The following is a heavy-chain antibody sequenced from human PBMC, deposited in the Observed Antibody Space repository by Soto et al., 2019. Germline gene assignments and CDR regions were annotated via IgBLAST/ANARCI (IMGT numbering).Heavy chain of an antibody. Sequence: PSETLSLTCVVSGVSISSHEWWTWVRQPPGKGLEWIGESHESGNTNYNSSLGSRVTISVDKSKNQFSLKLSSVTVADTAVYYCATKGSSRFDWGQGTLVTVSS. CDR2: SHESGNT. V-gene: IGHV4-4*02. CDR3: ATKGSSRFD. D-gene: IGHD6-13*01. J-gene: IGHJ4*02. CDR1: GVSISSHEW.